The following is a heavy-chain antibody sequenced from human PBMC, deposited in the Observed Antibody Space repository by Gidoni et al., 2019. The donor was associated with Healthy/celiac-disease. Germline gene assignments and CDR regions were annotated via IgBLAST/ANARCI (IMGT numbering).Heavy chain of an antibody. CDR1: GGSFSGYY. J-gene: IGHJ5*02. CDR3: ARGRIAVAGTNDRNWFDP. V-gene: IGHV4-34*01. CDR2: INHSGST. D-gene: IGHD6-19*01. Sequence: QVQLQQWGAGLLKPSETLSLTCAVYGGSFSGYYWSWIRQPPGKGLEWIGEINHSGSTNYNPSLKSRVTISVDTSKNQFSLKLSSVTAADTAVYYCARGRIAVAGTNDRNWFDPWGQGTLVTVSS.